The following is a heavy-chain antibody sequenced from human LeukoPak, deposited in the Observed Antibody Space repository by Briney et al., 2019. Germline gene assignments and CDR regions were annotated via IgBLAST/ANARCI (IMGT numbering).Heavy chain of an antibody. Sequence: GGSLRLSCAASGFSFSDSYMSWIRQAPGQGLEWLSYIKSSDTSTFYADSVKGRFTVSRDNAKNSQYLQMNSLRAEDTAVYYCARRGNMSSHAFDIWGRGTVVTVSS. D-gene: IGHD2/OR15-2a*01. CDR2: IKSSDTST. V-gene: IGHV3-11*01. CDR1: GFSFSDSY. J-gene: IGHJ3*02. CDR3: ARRGNMSSHAFDI.